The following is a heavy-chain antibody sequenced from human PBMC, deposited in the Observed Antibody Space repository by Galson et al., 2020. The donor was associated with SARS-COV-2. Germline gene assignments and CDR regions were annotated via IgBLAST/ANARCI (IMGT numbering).Heavy chain of an antibody. D-gene: IGHD4-17*01. CDR2: IYYTESA. Sequence: ASETLSLTCTVSGDSISSNTHYWGWIRQPPGKGLEWIGSIYYTESAYYKPSLKSRVTMSVDTSKNQFSLRLSSVTAADTAVYYCARSIDYGDHVGFAYWGQGTLVTVSS. CDR3: ARSIDYGDHVGFAY. CDR1: GDSISSNTHY. V-gene: IGHV4-39*01. J-gene: IGHJ4*02.